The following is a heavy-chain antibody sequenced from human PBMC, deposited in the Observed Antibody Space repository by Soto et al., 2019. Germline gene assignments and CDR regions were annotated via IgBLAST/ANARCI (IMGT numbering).Heavy chain of an antibody. J-gene: IGHJ4*02. CDR3: ARDRSTVGVGGRDRGDY. CDR1: GGTFSSYA. CDR2: IIPIFGTA. Sequence: QVQLVQSGAEVKKPGSSVKVSCKASGGTFSSYAISWVRQAPGQGLEWMGGIIPIFGTANYAQKFRGRVTITADESTSTAYMELSSLRSEDTAVYYCARDRSTVGVGGRDRGDYWGQGTLVTVSS. D-gene: IGHD2-15*01. V-gene: IGHV1-69*01.